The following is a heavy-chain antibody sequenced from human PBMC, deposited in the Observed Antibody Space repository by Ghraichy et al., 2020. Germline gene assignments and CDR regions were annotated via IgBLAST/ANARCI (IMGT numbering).Heavy chain of an antibody. Sequence: SETLSLTCTVSGGSISSYYWSWIRQPPGKGLEWIGYIYYSGSTNYNPSLKSRVTISVDTSKNQFSLKLSSVTAADTAVYYCASFLEQQLDNAFDIWGQVTMVTVSS. J-gene: IGHJ3*02. CDR1: GGSISSYY. D-gene: IGHD6-13*01. CDR2: IYYSGST. CDR3: ASFLEQQLDNAFDI. V-gene: IGHV4-59*08.